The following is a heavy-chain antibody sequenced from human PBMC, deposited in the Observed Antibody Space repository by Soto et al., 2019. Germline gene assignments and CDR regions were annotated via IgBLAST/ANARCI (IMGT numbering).Heavy chain of an antibody. Sequence: QVRLVESGGGLVKPGGSLRLSCVASGFTFSDHYMTWIRQARGKGLEWLSYVSTSSSYTNYADSVKGRFTISRDNAMNSLYLQMNSLRAEDTAVYYCARLRLTGYFDYWGQGTLVTVSS. V-gene: IGHV3-11*05. CDR2: VSTSSSYT. J-gene: IGHJ4*02. CDR1: GFTFSDHY. CDR3: ARLRLTGYFDY.